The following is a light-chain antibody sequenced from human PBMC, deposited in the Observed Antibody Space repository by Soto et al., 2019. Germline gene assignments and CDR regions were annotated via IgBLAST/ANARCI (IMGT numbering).Light chain of an antibody. CDR1: HSVSTTY. J-gene: IGKJ4*01. CDR2: GAS. V-gene: IGKV3-20*01. CDR3: QHYGSSLLT. Sequence: VLTQSPCTLSLSQGERATLSCRVSHSVSTTYLAWYQQKPGQAPRLLIYGASSRATGIPDRFSGGGSRTDFTLTISRLEPEDSAVYYCQHYGSSLLTFGRGTKVDIK.